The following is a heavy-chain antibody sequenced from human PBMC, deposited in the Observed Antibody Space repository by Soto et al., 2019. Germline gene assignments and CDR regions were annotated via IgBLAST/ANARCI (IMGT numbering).Heavy chain of an antibody. CDR2: ISGSGGST. CDR1: GFTFSSYA. J-gene: IGHJ6*03. D-gene: IGHD1-26*01. CDR3: AKEPLWDAHSFYYYMNV. V-gene: IGHV3-23*01. Sequence: GGSLRLSCAASGFTFSSYAMSWVRQAPGKGLEWVSAISGSGGSTYYADSVKGRFTISRDNSKNTLYLQMNSLRAEDTAVYYWAKEPLWDAHSFYYYMNVCGKGTTVTVSS.